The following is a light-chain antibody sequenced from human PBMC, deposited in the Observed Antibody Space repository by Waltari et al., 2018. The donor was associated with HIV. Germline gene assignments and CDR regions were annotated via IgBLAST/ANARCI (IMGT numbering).Light chain of an antibody. J-gene: IGLJ2*01. CDR1: KLGDKY. CDR2: VDT. Sequence: SYELTQPPSVSVSPGQTASITCSGDKLGDKYAYWYQQKPGQSPLLVIYVDTKRPSGIRERFSGSNYGNTATLIISGTQAMDEADYYCQAWDSNTGVFGGGTKLTVL. V-gene: IGLV3-1*01. CDR3: QAWDSNTGV.